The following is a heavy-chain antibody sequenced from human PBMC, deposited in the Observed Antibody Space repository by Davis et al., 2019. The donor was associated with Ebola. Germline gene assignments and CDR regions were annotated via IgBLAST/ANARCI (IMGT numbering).Heavy chain of an antibody. CDR3: TRHVPGDFWYFDL. D-gene: IGHD4-17*01. Sequence: GGSLRLSCAASGFTFSSYSMNWVRQAPGKGLEWVSVIYRDGRTYHADSVKGRFTISRDNAKNTVYLEMNSLRAEDTAVYYCTRHVPGDFWYFDLWGRGTLVTVSS. CDR1: GFTFSSYS. V-gene: IGHV3-66*04. J-gene: IGHJ2*01. CDR2: IYRDGRT.